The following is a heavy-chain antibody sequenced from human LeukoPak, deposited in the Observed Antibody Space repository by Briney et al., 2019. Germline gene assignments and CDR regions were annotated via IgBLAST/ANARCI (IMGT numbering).Heavy chain of an antibody. Sequence: GGSLRLSCAASGFTFSSYWMTWVRQAPGKGLEWVANINQDGSEKHYVDSLKGRFTISRDNSKNTLYLQMDSLRAEDMAVYYCARGYCSGGSCSYFDYWGQGTLVTVSS. CDR1: GFTFSSYW. D-gene: IGHD2-15*01. V-gene: IGHV3-7*02. J-gene: IGHJ4*02. CDR3: ARGYCSGGSCSYFDY. CDR2: INQDGSEK.